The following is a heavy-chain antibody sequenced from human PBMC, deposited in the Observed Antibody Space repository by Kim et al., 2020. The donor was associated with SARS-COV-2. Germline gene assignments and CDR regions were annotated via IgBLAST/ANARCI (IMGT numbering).Heavy chain of an antibody. J-gene: IGHJ4*02. D-gene: IGHD3-10*02. Sequence: GGSLRLSCAASGFTSTDFRMHWVRQSRGKGLEWVAASSFDGSGQYYRDSVKGRFTISRDNSKNTLDLQLNSLRPEDTGIYYCARDPLWCSGICPHAYWGQASLVTLPS. CDR1: GFTSTDFR. CDR2: SSFDGSGQ. CDR3: ARDPLWCSGICPHAY. V-gene: IGHV3-30*03.